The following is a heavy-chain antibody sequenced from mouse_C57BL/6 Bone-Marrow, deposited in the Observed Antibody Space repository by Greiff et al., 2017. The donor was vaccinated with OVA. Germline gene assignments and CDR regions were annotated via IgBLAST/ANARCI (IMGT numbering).Heavy chain of an antibody. J-gene: IGHJ2*01. D-gene: IGHD2-4*01. CDR1: GFTFSDYG. CDR2: ISSGSSTI. V-gene: IGHV5-17*01. Sequence: EVQLVESGGGLVKPGGSLKLSCAASGFTFSDYGMHWVRQAPEKGLEWVAYISSGSSTIYYADTVKGRFTISRDNAKNTLFLQMTSLRSEDTAMDDSAKVYYDYDGDFDYWGQGTTLTVSS. CDR3: AKVYYDYDGDFDY.